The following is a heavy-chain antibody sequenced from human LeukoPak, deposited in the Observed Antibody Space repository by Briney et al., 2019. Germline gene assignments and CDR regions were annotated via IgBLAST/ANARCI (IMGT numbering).Heavy chain of an antibody. D-gene: IGHD3-10*01. Sequence: SETLSLTCSVSGDSISSYYWSWIRQPPGKGLEWIGYTHYSGTTSYNPSLKSRVTTSVDTSKNQFSLKLSSVTAADTAVYYCARAGITKIEYWGQGTLVTVSS. CDR3: ARAGITKIEY. CDR2: THYSGTT. J-gene: IGHJ4*02. CDR1: GDSISSYY. V-gene: IGHV4-59*01.